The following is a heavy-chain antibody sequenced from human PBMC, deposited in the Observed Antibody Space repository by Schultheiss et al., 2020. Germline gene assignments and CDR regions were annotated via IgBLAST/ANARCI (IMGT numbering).Heavy chain of an antibody. D-gene: IGHD6-6*01. V-gene: IGHV3-33*08. Sequence: GGSLRLSCAASGFTFRSYGMHWDRQAPGKGLEWVAVIWFDGSNKYYADSVKGRFTISRDNAKNSLYLQMNSLRAEDTAVYYCARDIGYSSSETGGGVWGQGTT. CDR1: GFTFRSYG. J-gene: IGHJ6*02. CDR2: IWFDGSNK. CDR3: ARDIGYSSSETGGGV.